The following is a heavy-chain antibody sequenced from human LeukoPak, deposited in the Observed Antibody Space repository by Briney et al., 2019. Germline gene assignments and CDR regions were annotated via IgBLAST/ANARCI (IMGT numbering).Heavy chain of an antibody. CDR1: DFSFTSYG. V-gene: IGHV1-18*01. J-gene: IGHJ4*02. CDR2: ISAYNGST. CDR3: ARGVTTSPY. D-gene: IGHD4-11*01. Sequence: GASVKVSCKASDFSFTSYGMSWVRQAPGQGLEWMGWISAYNGSTKYAQKFQGRVTMTTDTSTSTAYMELRSLRSDDTAVYYCARGVTTSPYWGQGTLVTVSS.